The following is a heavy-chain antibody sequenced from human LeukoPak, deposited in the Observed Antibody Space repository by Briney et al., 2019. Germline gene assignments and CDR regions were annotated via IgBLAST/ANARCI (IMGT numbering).Heavy chain of an antibody. CDR3: TRVLVVDRSGYYGYYFDY. CDR1: GFNVITNY. Sequence: GGSLRLSCAASGFNVITNYMTWVRQAPGKGLECVSVIYSGGSTYYADPVRGRFTISRDKSKNTLYLQMNSLRAEDTAVYYCTRVLVVDRSGYYGYYFDYWGQGTMVTVSS. D-gene: IGHD3-22*01. J-gene: IGHJ4*02. CDR2: IYSGGST. V-gene: IGHV3-53*01.